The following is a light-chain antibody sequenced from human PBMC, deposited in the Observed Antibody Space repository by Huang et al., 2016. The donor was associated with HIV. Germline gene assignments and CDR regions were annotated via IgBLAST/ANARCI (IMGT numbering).Light chain of an antibody. V-gene: IGKV3-20*01. CDR3: QQYGSSPT. CDR1: QSGSSSY. CDR2: GAS. J-gene: IGKJ1*01. Sequence: EIVLTQSPGTLSLSPGERATLSCRASQSGSSSYLAWYQQKPGQAPRLLIYGASSRATGIPDMFSGSGSGTDFTLTISRLEPEDFAVYYCQQYGSSPTFGQGTKVEIK.